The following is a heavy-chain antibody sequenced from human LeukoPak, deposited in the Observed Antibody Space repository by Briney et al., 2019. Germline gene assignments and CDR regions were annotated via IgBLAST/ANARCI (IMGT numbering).Heavy chain of an antibody. CDR1: GYTFTGYY. V-gene: IGHV1-2*02. J-gene: IGHJ4*02. CDR3: ARDPPDDSSGYDASGDY. Sequence: GASVKVSCKASGYTFTGYYMHWVRQAPGQGLEWMGWINPNSGGTNYAQKFQGRVTMTRDTSISTAYMELSRLRSDDTAVYYCARDPPDDSSGYDASGDYWGQGTLVTVSS. CDR2: INPNSGGT. D-gene: IGHD3-22*01.